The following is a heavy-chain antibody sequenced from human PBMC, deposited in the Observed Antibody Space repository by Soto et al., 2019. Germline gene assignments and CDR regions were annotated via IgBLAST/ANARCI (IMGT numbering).Heavy chain of an antibody. V-gene: IGHV2-5*02. J-gene: IGHJ6*02. CDR1: GFSLSTSGVA. Sequence: QITLKESGPTLVKPTQTLTLTCTFSGFSLSTSGVAVGWIRQPPGKALEWLALIYWDDDKRYSPSLTSRLTITKDTSKNQVVLTMTNMDPVDTATSYCAHVLVVVANYGMDVWGQGTTVTVSS. CDR3: AHVLVVVANYGMDV. CDR2: IYWDDDK. D-gene: IGHD2-15*01.